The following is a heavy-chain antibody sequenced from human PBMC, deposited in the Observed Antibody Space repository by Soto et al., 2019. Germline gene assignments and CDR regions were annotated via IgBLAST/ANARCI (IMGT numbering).Heavy chain of an antibody. CDR1: GFTFSSYA. J-gene: IGHJ4*02. D-gene: IGHD3-22*01. Sequence: PGGSLRLSCAASGFTFSSYAMHWVRQAPGKGLEWVAVISYDGSNKYYADSVKGRFTISRDNSKNTLYLQMNSLRAEDTAVYYCAREKEGYYDSSGYLGYWGQGTLVTVSS. V-gene: IGHV3-30-3*01. CDR3: AREKEGYYDSSGYLGY. CDR2: ISYDGSNK.